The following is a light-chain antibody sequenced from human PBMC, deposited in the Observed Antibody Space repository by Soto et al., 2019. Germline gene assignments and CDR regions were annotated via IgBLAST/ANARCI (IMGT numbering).Light chain of an antibody. CDR2: EVS. J-gene: IGLJ2*01. Sequence: QTVVTQPPSASGSPGQSVTISCTGSSSDVGGYNYVSWYQQHPGKAPKLMIYEVSKRPSGVPDRLSGSKSGNTASLIVSGLQAEDEADYYCSSYGGSNTVVFGGGTKLTVL. CDR3: SSYGGSNTVV. CDR1: SSDVGGYNY. V-gene: IGLV2-8*01.